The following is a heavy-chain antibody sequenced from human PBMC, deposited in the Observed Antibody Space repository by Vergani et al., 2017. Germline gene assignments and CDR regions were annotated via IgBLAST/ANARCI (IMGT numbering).Heavy chain of an antibody. V-gene: IGHV3-53*04. J-gene: IGHJ6*03. D-gene: IGHD6-13*01. CDR2: IYSGGST. CDR1: GFTVSSNY. CDR3: AREVWSSSSWRTYYYYMDV. Sequence: EVQLVESGGGLVQPGGSLRLSCAASGFTVSSNYMSWVRQAPGKGLEWVSVIYSGGSTYYADSVKGRFTISRHNSKNTLYLQMNSLRAEDTAVYYCAREVWSSSSWRTYYYYMDVWGKGTTVTVSS.